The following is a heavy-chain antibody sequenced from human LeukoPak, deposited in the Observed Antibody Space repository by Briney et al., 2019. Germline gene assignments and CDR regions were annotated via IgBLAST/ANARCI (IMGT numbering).Heavy chain of an antibody. J-gene: IGHJ4*02. V-gene: IGHV3-74*01. Sequence: GGSLRLSCAASGFIFRSYWMHWVRQAPGKGLVWVSRINSDGSSTSYADSVKGRFTISRDNAKNTLYLQMNSLRAEDTAVYYCARVGSYSSTSFDYWGQGTLFSVSS. D-gene: IGHD4-11*01. CDR2: INSDGSST. CDR3: ARVGSYSSTSFDY. CDR1: GFIFRSYW.